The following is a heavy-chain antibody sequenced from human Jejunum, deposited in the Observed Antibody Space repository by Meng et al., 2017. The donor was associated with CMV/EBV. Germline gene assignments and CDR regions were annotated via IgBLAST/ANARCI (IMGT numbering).Heavy chain of an antibody. CDR3: VRIELKYSTGTWWFDS. CDR2: INWKGDST. J-gene: IGHJ5*01. D-gene: IGHD2-8*02. V-gene: IGHV3-20*01. CDR1: EFKFDDYA. Sequence: SEFKFDDYAMSWVRQVPGKGLEWVAGINWKGDSTQYAASVKGRFTVSRDNAKNSLYLQMKNLRPEDTAFYHCVRIELKYSTGTWWFDSWGQGTLVTVSS.